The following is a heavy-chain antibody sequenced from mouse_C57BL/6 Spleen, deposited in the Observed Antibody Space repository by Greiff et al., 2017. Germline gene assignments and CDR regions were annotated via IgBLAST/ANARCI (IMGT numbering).Heavy chain of an antibody. CDR3: ARGGGLLLNFDY. V-gene: IGHV1-69*01. Sequence: QVQLQQPGAELVMPGASVKLSCKASGYTFTSYLMHWVKQRPGQGLEWIGEIDPSDSYTNYNQKFKGKSTLTVDKSSSTAYMQLSSLTSEDSAVYYCARGGGLLLNFDYWGQGTTLTVSS. D-gene: IGHD1-1*01. CDR1: GYTFTSYL. J-gene: IGHJ2*01. CDR2: IDPSDSYT.